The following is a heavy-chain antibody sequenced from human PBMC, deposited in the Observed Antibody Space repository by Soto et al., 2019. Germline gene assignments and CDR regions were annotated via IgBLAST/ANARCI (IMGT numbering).Heavy chain of an antibody. CDR1: GGSISSYY. Sequence: SGTLSLTCTVPGGSISSYYWSWIPQPPGKGLEWIGYIYCSGSTNYNPSLKSRVTISVDTSKNQFSLKPSSVTAADTAVYYCARRGSSRLGAFDIWGQGTMVTVSS. D-gene: IGHD6-13*01. V-gene: IGHV4-59*08. J-gene: IGHJ3*02. CDR3: ARRGSSRLGAFDI. CDR2: IYCSGST.